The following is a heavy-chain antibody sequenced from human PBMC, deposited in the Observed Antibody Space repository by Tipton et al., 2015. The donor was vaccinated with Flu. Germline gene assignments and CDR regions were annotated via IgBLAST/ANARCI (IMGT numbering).Heavy chain of an antibody. CDR3: AKEGGGYSYGTFLSN. CDR2: ISYDGSNK. Sequence: QLVQSGGGVVQPGRSLRLSCAASGFTFSSYGMHWVRQAPGKGLEWVAVISYDGSNKYYADSVKGRFTISRDNSKNTLYLQMNSLRAEDTAVYYCAKEGGGYSYGTFLSNWSQGTLVTVSS. V-gene: IGHV3-30*18. D-gene: IGHD5-18*01. J-gene: IGHJ4*02. CDR1: GFTFSSYG.